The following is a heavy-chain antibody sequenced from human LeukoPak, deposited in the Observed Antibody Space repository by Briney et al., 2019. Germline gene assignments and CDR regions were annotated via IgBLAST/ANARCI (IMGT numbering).Heavy chain of an antibody. CDR2: IYYSGST. J-gene: IGHJ1*01. V-gene: IGHV4-59*01. D-gene: IGHD2-15*01. CDR1: GGSISSYY. CDR3: ARDRAPYCSGGSCLWH. Sequence: SETLSLTCTVSGGSISSYYWSWIRQPPGKGLEWIGYIYYSGSTNYNPSLKSRLTISVNTSKNQFSLELSSVSAADTAVYYCARDRAPYCSGGSCLWHWGQGTLVTVSS.